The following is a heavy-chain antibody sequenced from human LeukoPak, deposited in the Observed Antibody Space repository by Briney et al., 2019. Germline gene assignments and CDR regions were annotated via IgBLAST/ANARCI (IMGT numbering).Heavy chain of an antibody. V-gene: IGHV3-21*01. CDR2: ISSSSSYI. CDR3: ARGVLRLGELSRFYFDY. D-gene: IGHD3-16*02. CDR1: GFTFSSYS. J-gene: IGHJ4*02. Sequence: PGGSLRLSCAASGFTFSSYSMNWVRQAPGRGLEWVSSISSSSSYIYYADSVKGRFTIPRDNAKNSLYLQMNSLRAEDTAVYYCARGVLRLGELSRFYFDYWGQGTLVTVSS.